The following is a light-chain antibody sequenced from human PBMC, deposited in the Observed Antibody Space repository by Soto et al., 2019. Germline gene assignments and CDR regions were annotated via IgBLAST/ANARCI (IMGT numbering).Light chain of an antibody. V-gene: IGKV3-15*01. CDR2: GAS. J-gene: IGKJ5*01. CDR1: QSVSSN. CDR3: QQYNNWRIT. Sequence: EIVMTQSPATLSVSPGARATLSCRARQSVSSNLAWYQQKPGQAPRLLIYGASTRATGIPARFSGSGSGTEFTLTISSLQSEDFAVYYCQQYNNWRITFGQGTRLEI.